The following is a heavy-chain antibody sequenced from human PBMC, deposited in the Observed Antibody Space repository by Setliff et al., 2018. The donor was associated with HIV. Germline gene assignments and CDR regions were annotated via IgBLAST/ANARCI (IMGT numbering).Heavy chain of an antibody. CDR2: VYYNGDT. CDR1: GGSISSGGYY. V-gene: IGHV4-31*03. J-gene: IGHJ4*02. CDR3: ARAPGVTPFDH. D-gene: IGHD2-21*02. Sequence: KPSETLSLTCTVSGGSISSGGYYWSWIRQHPEKGLEWIGYVYYNGDTYYNPSLKSRVTLSVDTSKNQFSLNLSSVTAADTAVYYCARAPGVTPFDHWGPGTRVTVSS.